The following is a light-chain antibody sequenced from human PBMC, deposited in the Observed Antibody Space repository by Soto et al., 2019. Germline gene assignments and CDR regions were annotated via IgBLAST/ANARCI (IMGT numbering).Light chain of an antibody. CDR3: QTWGTGIHVV. Sequence: QLVLTQSPSASASLGASVKLTCTLSSGHSSYAIAWHQQQPEKGPRYLMKLDSDGSHTKGDAIPDRFSGSSSGAERYLTISSLQSEDEADYYCQTWGTGIHVVFGGGNKLTVL. CDR2: LDSDGSH. CDR1: SGHSSYA. J-gene: IGLJ2*01. V-gene: IGLV4-69*01.